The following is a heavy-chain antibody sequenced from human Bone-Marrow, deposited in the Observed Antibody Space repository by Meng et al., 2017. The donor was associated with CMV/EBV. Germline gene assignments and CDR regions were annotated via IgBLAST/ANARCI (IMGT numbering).Heavy chain of an antibody. CDR1: GFTFSSNS. Sequence: GESLKISCAASGFTFSSNSMNWVRQAPGKGLEWVSSISSSSSYIYYADSVKGRFTISRDNAKNSLYLQMNSLRAEDTAVYYCARDKEGPYDFWSGYSSYGTDVWGQGTTVTVSS. D-gene: IGHD3-3*01. J-gene: IGHJ6*02. CDR2: ISSSSSYI. CDR3: ARDKEGPYDFWSGYSSYGTDV. V-gene: IGHV3-21*01.